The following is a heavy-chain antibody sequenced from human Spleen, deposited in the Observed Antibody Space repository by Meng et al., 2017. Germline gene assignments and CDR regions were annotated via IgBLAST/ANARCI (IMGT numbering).Heavy chain of an antibody. CDR3: SKERLGYSGYDPFDY. CDR2: IRWNRGSR. Sequence: SLRLSCAASGFTFGDYALHWVRQAPGKGLEWVSGIRWNRGSRGYADSVKGRFTISRDNAKTSLYLQMNSLRGEDTALYYCSKERLGYSGYDPFDYWGQGTLVTVSS. J-gene: IGHJ4*02. V-gene: IGHV3-9*01. CDR1: GFTFGDYA. D-gene: IGHD5-12*01.